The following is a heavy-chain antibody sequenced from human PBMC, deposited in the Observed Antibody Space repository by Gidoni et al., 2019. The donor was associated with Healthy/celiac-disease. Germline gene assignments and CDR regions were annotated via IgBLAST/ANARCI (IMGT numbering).Heavy chain of an antibody. CDR1: GFTFSPYW. V-gene: IGHV3-7*03. CDR2: IKQDGSEK. D-gene: IGHD3-16*02. J-gene: IGHJ4*02. CDR3: ARQEGYYDYVWGSYRPFDY. Sequence: EVQLVASGAGLVQPGVSLRLSCAASGFTFSPYWMSWVRQGPGKGLEWVANIKQDGSEKYYVDSVKGRFTISRDNAKNSLYLQMNSLRAEDTAVYYCARQEGYYDYVWGSYRPFDYWGQGTLVTVSS.